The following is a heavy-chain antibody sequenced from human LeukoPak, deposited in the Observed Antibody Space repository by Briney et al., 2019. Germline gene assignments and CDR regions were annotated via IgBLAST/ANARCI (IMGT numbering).Heavy chain of an antibody. CDR1: GGSISTYY. D-gene: IGHD2-15*01. J-gene: IGHJ3*02. CDR2: IYYSGST. V-gene: IGHV4-59*01. Sequence: SETLSLTCAVSGGSISTYYWSWIRQPPGKGLEWIGYIYYSGSTNYNPSLNSRVTISVDPSKNQFSLKLNSVTTADTAVYYCARDVSVRSGGSCYSVNAFDIWGQGAMVTVSS. CDR3: ARDVSVRSGGSCYSVNAFDI.